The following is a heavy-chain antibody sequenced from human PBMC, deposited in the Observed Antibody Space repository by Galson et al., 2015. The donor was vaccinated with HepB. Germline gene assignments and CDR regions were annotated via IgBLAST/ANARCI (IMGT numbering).Heavy chain of an antibody. V-gene: IGHV3-48*03. CDR3: ARAHRYSYGFDS. J-gene: IGHJ4*02. Sequence: SLRLSCAASRFTFSNYEMNWVRQAPGKGLEWISYISSGDYSIYYADSVKGRFTISRDDANNSLYLQMNSPRAEDTAVYYCARAHRYSYGFDSWGQGTLVTV. CDR1: RFTFSNYE. CDR2: ISSGDYSI. D-gene: IGHD5-18*01.